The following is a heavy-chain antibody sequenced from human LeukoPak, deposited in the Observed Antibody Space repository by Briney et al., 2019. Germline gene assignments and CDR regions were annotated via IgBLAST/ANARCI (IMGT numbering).Heavy chain of an antibody. Sequence: ASVKVSCKASGYTFTNYAITWVRQAPGQGLEWMGWTSAYNGNTNYAQKLQGRVTLTTDTSTSTAYMELRSLRSDDTAVYYCARSAQYYYDSSGYCHWGQGTLVTVSS. J-gene: IGHJ4*02. D-gene: IGHD3-22*01. CDR3: ARSAQYYYDSSGYCH. CDR1: GYTFTNYA. CDR2: TSAYNGNT. V-gene: IGHV1-18*01.